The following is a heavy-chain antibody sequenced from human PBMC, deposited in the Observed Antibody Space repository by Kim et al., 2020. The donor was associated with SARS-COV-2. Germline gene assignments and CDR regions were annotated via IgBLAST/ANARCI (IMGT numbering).Heavy chain of an antibody. CDR3: ARGTRFGDSLGGMDV. CDR1: GFTFSSYD. D-gene: IGHD3-10*01. Sequence: GGSLRLSCAASGFTFSSYDMHWVRQATGKGLEWVSAIGTAGDTYYPGSVKGRFTISRENAKNSLYFQMNRLRAGDTAVYYCARGTRFGDSLGGMDVWGQGTTVTVSS. CDR2: IGTAGDT. J-gene: IGHJ6*02. V-gene: IGHV3-13*01.